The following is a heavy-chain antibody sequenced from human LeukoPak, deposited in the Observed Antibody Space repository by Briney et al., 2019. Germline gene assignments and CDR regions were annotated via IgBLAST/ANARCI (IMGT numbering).Heavy chain of an antibody. CDR1: GGSISSSSYY. D-gene: IGHD3-10*01. CDR3: ARQNYYGSGSSSPYYFDY. CDR2: IYYSGST. J-gene: IGHJ4*02. V-gene: IGHV4-39*07. Sequence: SETLSLTCTVSGGSISSSSYYWGWIRQPPGKGLEWIGSIYYSGSTYYNPSLKSRVTISVDTSKNQFSLKLSSVTAADTAVYYCARQNYYGSGSSSPYYFDYWGQGTLVTVSS.